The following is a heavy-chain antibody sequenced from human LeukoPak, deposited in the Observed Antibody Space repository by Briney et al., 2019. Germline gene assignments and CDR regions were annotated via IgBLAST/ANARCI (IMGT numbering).Heavy chain of an antibody. CDR1: GGSFSGYY. J-gene: IGHJ6*02. CDR2: INHSGST. CDR3: ARLYSNYPAFYYYGLDV. D-gene: IGHD4-11*01. Sequence: SETLSLTCAVYGGSFSGYYWSWVRQPPGKGLEWIGEINHSGSTNYNPSLKTRVFISVDTSKNQFSLTLSSVTAADTALYYCARLYSNYPAFYYYGLDVWGQGTTVTVSS. V-gene: IGHV4-34*01.